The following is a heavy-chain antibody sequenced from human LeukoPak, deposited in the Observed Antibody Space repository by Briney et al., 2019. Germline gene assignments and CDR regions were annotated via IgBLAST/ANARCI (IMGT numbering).Heavy chain of an antibody. CDR2: IIPIFGTA. Sequence: SVKVSCKASGGTFSSYAISWVRQAPGQGLEWMGGIIPIFGTANYAQKFQGRVTMTTDTSTSTAYMELRSLRSDDTAVYYCARWDYCSSTSCYTGPFDYWGQGTLVTVSS. D-gene: IGHD2-2*02. V-gene: IGHV1-69*05. CDR3: ARWDYCSSTSCYTGPFDY. J-gene: IGHJ4*02. CDR1: GGTFSSYA.